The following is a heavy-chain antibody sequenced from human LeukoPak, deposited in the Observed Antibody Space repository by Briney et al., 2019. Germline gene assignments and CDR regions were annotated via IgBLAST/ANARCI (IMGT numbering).Heavy chain of an antibody. CDR2: INPNSGGT. CDR1: GYTFTGYY. Sequence: ASVKVSCKASGYTFTGYYMHWVRQAPGQGLEWMGRINPNSGGTNYAQKFQGRVTMTRDTSISTAYMELSRLTSDDTAVYYCARVQGGYSSGFSEPFDPWGQGTLVTVSS. CDR3: ARVQGGYSSGFSEPFDP. J-gene: IGHJ5*02. V-gene: IGHV1-2*06. D-gene: IGHD6-25*01.